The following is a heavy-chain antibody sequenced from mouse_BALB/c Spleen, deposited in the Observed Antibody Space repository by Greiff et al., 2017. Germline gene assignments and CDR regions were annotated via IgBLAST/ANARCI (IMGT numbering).Heavy chain of an antibody. D-gene: IGHD1-1*01. Sequence: QVQLKQPGAELVRPGASVKLSCKASGYTFTSYWINWVKQRPGQGLEWIGNIYPSDSYTNYNQKFKDKATLTVDKSSSTAYMQLSSPTSEDSAVYYCTRGGYGSSYDAMDYWGQGTSVTVSS. J-gene: IGHJ4*01. CDR3: TRGGYGSSYDAMDY. V-gene: IGHV1-69*02. CDR1: GYTFTSYW. CDR2: IYPSDSYT.